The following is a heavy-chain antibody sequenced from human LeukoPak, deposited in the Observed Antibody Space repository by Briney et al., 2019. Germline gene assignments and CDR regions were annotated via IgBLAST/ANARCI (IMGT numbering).Heavy chain of an antibody. CDR2: INTNTGNP. D-gene: IGHD6-19*01. Sequence: ASVKVSCKASGYTFNSSYMHWVRQAPGQGLEWMGWINTNTGNPTYAQGFTGRFVFSLDTSVSTAYLQISSLKAEDTAVYYCARDVRVAVAGTYYYGMDVWGQGTTVTVSS. CDR1: GYTFNSSY. V-gene: IGHV7-4-1*02. J-gene: IGHJ6*02. CDR3: ARDVRVAVAGTYYYGMDV.